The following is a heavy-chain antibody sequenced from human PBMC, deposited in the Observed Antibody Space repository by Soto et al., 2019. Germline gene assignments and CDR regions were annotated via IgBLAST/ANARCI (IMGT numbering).Heavy chain of an antibody. CDR3: ASSQVVVAATHGYYYYYGMDV. CDR1: GGSISSGGYY. D-gene: IGHD2-15*01. Sequence: QVQLQESGPGLVKPSQTLSLTCTDSGGSISSGGYYWSWIRQHPGKGLEWIGYIYYSGSTYYNPSLKSRVTISVDTSKNQFSLKLSSVTAADTAVYYCASSQVVVAATHGYYYYYGMDVWGQGTTVTVSS. CDR2: IYYSGST. V-gene: IGHV4-31*03. J-gene: IGHJ6*02.